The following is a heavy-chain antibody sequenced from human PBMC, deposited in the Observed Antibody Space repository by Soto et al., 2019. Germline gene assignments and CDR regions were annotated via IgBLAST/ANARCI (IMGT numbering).Heavy chain of an antibody. D-gene: IGHD3-10*01. Sequence: GGSLRLSCAASGFTFGSYGMHWVRQAPGKGLEWVAVIWYDGSNKYYADSVKGRFTISRDNSKNTLYLQMNSLRAEDTAVYYCARDSQYGSGSSAFDYWGQGTLVTVSS. J-gene: IGHJ4*02. CDR3: ARDSQYGSGSSAFDY. CDR2: IWYDGSNK. V-gene: IGHV3-33*01. CDR1: GFTFGSYG.